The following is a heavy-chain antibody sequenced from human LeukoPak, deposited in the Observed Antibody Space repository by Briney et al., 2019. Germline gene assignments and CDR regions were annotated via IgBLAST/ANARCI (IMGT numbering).Heavy chain of an antibody. D-gene: IGHD2-2*02. J-gene: IGHJ5*02. CDR3: ARLGLRRYLNWFDP. Sequence: SETLSLTCAVYGGSFSGYYWSWIRQPPGKGLEWIGEINHSGSTNYNPSLKSRVTISVDTSKNQFSLKLSSVTAADTAVYYCARLGLRRYLNWFDPWGQGTLVTVSS. V-gene: IGHV4-34*01. CDR1: GGSFSGYY. CDR2: INHSGST.